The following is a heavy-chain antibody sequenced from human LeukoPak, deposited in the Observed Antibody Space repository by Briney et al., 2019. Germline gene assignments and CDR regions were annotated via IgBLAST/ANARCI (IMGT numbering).Heavy chain of an antibody. J-gene: IGHJ4*02. D-gene: IGHD5-18*01. V-gene: IGHV3-7*01. CDR3: ARDRVDTAMEPNNGFDY. CDR2: IKQDGSEK. Sequence: AGGSLRLSCAASGFTFSSYWMSWVRQAPGKGLEWVANIKQDGSEKYYVDSVKGRFTISRDNAKNSLYLQMNSLRAEDTAVYYCARDRVDTAMEPNNGFDYWGQGTLVTVSS. CDR1: GFTFSSYW.